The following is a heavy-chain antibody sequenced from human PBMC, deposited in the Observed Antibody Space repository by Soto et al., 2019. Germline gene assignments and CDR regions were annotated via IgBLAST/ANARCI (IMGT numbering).Heavy chain of an antibody. J-gene: IGHJ4*02. CDR1: GFTFSSYA. CDR3: AKFEDIVVVVAAIVDY. V-gene: IGHV3-23*01. CDR2: ISGSGGST. Sequence: GGSLRLSCAASGFTFSSYAMSWVRQAPGKGLEWVSAISGSGGSTYYADSVKGRFTISRDNSKNTLYLQMNSLRAEDTAVYYCAKFEDIVVVVAAIVDYWGQGTLVTVSS. D-gene: IGHD2-15*01.